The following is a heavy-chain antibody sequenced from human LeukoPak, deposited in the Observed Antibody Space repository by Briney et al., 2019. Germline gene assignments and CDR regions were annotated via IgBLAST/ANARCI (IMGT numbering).Heavy chain of an antibody. CDR2: INGGGRDK. J-gene: IGHJ4*02. V-gene: IGHV3-7*01. Sequence: PGGSLRLSCAAPGFTFSSYWMNWVRQAPGKGLEWVANINGGGRDKYYVGSVRGRFTISRDNADNALYLQMNSLRGDDTALYYCARGVDSAIDWWGQGTLVTVSS. D-gene: IGHD2-2*01. CDR3: ARGVDSAIDW. CDR1: GFTFSSYW.